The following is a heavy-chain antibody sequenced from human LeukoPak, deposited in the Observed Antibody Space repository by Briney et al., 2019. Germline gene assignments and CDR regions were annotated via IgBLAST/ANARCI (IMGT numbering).Heavy chain of an antibody. CDR1: GGSFSGYY. CDR3: ARWSGSYLADAFDI. V-gene: IGHV4-34*01. J-gene: IGHJ3*02. D-gene: IGHD1-26*01. Sequence: SETLSLTCAVYGGSFSGYYWSWIRQPPGKGLEWIGEINHSGSTNYNPSLKSRVTISVDTSKNQFSLKLSSVTAADTAVYYCARWSGSYLADAFDIWGQGTMVTVSS. CDR2: INHSGST.